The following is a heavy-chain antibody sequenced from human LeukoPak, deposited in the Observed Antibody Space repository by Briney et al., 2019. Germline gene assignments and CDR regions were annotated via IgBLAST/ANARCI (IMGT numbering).Heavy chain of an antibody. D-gene: IGHD2-15*01. CDR2: ISGSGVNT. CDR1: GFTFSSHG. J-gene: IGHJ4*02. Sequence: PGGSLRLSCAASGFTFSSHGMSWVRQAPGKGLEWVSTISGSGVNTYYADSVKGRFTISRDNSKNTLYLQMNSLRAEDTAVYYCARDQSGGSCFDYWGQGTLVTVSS. CDR3: ARDQSGGSCFDY. V-gene: IGHV3-23*01.